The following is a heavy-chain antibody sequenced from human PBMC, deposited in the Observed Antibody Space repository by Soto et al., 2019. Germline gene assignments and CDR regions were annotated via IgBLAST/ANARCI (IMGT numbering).Heavy chain of an antibody. Sequence: PSQTLSLTCAISGDSVSSNSAAWNWIRQSPSRGLEWLGRTYYRSKWYNDYAISVKSRVTINPDTSKNQFSLQLNSVTPEDTAVYYCARDRVGSGWYGPTYYFDYWGQGTLVTVSS. CDR1: GDSVSSNSAA. CDR2: TYYRSKWYN. CDR3: ARDRVGSGWYGPTYYFDY. D-gene: IGHD6-19*01. J-gene: IGHJ4*02. V-gene: IGHV6-1*01.